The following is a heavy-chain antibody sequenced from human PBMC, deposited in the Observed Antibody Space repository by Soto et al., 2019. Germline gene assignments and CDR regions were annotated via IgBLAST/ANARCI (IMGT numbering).Heavy chain of an antibody. D-gene: IGHD2-8*02. CDR1: GYTFTNYG. Sequence: QVQLVQSGAEVKNPGASVKVSCKTSGYTFTNYGVGWVRQAPGQGLEWMGWISGSSGNANYAERVQGRITLTTDTTTSTAYITLQSLRSDHTSVYYCTREIAGLVGDYDTWGQGTLVTVSS. J-gene: IGHJ5*02. CDR2: ISGSSGNA. CDR3: TREIAGLVGDYDT. V-gene: IGHV1-18*01.